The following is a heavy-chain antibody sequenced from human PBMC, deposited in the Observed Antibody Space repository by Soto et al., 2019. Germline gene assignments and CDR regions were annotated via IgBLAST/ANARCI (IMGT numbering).Heavy chain of an antibody. Sequence: QVQLQESGPGLVKPSETLSLTCTVSGGSISSYYWSWIRQPPGKGLEWIGYIYYSGSTNYNPSLKSRVTISVDTSKNQFSLKLSSVTAADTAVYYCARQGYDAELLWWGQGTMVTVSS. CDR3: ARQGYDAELLW. CDR2: IYYSGST. D-gene: IGHD2-15*01. V-gene: IGHV4-59*08. CDR1: GGSISSYY. J-gene: IGHJ3*01.